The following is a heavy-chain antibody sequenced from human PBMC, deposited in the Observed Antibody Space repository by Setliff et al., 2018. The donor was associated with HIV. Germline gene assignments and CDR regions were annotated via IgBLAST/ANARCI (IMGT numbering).Heavy chain of an antibody. CDR3: ASGREAVAGALHFDY. J-gene: IGHJ4*02. CDR2: LFYNGNT. CDR1: GGSISSAY. Sequence: PSETLSLTCAVSGGSISSAYWSWVRQPPGKGLELIGNLFYNGNTYYNPSLKRRITISVDTSKNQFSLKLNSVTAADTAVYYCASGREAVAGALHFDYWGQGPLVTVSS. D-gene: IGHD6-19*01. V-gene: IGHV4-59*08.